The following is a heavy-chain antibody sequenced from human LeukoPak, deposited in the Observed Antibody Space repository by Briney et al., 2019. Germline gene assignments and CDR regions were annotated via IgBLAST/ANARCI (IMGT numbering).Heavy chain of an antibody. CDR1: AGSISGYY. J-gene: IGHJ4*02. Sequence: PSETLSLTRTVSAGSISGYYWTWIRQPAGKGLEWIGRIDTSGNTKYNPSLKSRVTMSVDTSKNQFSLNLTSVTAADTAVYFCARIEIYGGKAYWGQGTLVTVSS. D-gene: IGHD4-23*01. CDR3: ARIEIYGGKAY. V-gene: IGHV4-4*07. CDR2: IDTSGNT.